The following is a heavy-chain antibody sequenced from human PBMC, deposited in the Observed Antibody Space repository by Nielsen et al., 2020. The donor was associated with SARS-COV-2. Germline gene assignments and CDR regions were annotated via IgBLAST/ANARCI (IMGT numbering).Heavy chain of an antibody. CDR1: GFTFDDYA. D-gene: IGHD1-26*01. J-gene: IGHJ6*01. CDR2: IKWNSANR. CDR3: ALLQEHL. V-gene: IGHV3-9*01. Sequence: SLKISCAASGFTFDDYAMHWVRQAPGRGLEWVSGIKWNSANRDYADSVKGRFTISRDNAKNSLYLQMNSFHQGPIGLPPGALLQEHLWG.